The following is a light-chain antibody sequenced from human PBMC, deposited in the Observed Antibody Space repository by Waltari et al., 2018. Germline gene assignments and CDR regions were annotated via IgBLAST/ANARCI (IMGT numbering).Light chain of an antibody. CDR2: YDT. CDR3: QVWDSSSDHRGV. CDR1: NIGNKN. Sequence: SFVLTPPPSVSVAPGKTARIPCGGNNIGNKNVHWYQQKPGQAPVLVMYYDTDRPSGSPERFAGSNSGNTATLTITRVEAGDEADYYCQVWDSSSDHRGVFGGGTKLTVL. V-gene: IGLV3-21*04. J-gene: IGLJ3*02.